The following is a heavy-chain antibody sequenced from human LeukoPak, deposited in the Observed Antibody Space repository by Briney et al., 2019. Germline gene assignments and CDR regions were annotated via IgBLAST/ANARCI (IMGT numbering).Heavy chain of an antibody. Sequence: SETLSLTCAVYGGSFSGHYWSWIRQPPGKGLEWIGEINHSGSTNYNPSLKSRVTISVDTSKNQFSLKLSSVTAADTAVYYCASGPSVAAAAAYNWFDLWGQGTLVTVSS. J-gene: IGHJ5*02. CDR3: ASGPSVAAAAAYNWFDL. CDR2: INHSGST. V-gene: IGHV4-34*01. D-gene: IGHD6-13*01. CDR1: GGSFSGHY.